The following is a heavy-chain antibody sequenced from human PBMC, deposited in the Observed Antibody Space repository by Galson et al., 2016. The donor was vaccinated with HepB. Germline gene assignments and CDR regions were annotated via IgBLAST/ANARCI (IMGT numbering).Heavy chain of an antibody. CDR1: GYSISTSNW. J-gene: IGHJ3*02. CDR3: ARNFLYSHGGDGFDI. D-gene: IGHD5-18*01. V-gene: IGHV4-28*01. Sequence: SETLSLTCAVSGYSISTSNWWVWIRQPPGKGLEWIGYIHYTGTTHYNPSLKSRVTMSVETSKNQFSLRLSSVTAEDTAVYHCARNFLYSHGGDGFDIWGQGTMVTVSS. CDR2: IHYTGTT.